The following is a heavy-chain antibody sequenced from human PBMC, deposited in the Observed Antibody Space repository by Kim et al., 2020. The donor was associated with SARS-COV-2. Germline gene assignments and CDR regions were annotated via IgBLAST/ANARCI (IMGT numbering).Heavy chain of an antibody. D-gene: IGHD6-13*01. J-gene: IGHJ4*02. CDR2: ISGSGGTT. CDR1: GFTFSSYA. V-gene: IGHV3-23*01. CDR3: ANWYGTDF. Sequence: GGSLRLSCAASGFTFSSYAMSWVRQAPGKGLEWVSTISGSGGTTYYADSVKGRFAISRDNSKSMLYLQMNSLRAEDTAVYYCANWYGTDFWGQGTLVTVSS.